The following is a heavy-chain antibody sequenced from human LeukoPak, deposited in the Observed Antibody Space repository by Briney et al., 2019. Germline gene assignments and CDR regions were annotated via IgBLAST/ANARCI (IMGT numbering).Heavy chain of an antibody. J-gene: IGHJ3*02. V-gene: IGHV4-39*01. Sequence: SETLSLTCTVSSGSISTSNYYWGWVRQPPGKALEWIGNIFYSGSTYYSPSLKSRVTISLDTSRNQFSLKLSSVTAADTAVYYCARVARIAAAIDAFEIWGQGTMVTVSS. CDR2: IFYSGST. CDR3: ARVARIAAAIDAFEI. CDR1: SGSISTSNYY. D-gene: IGHD6-13*01.